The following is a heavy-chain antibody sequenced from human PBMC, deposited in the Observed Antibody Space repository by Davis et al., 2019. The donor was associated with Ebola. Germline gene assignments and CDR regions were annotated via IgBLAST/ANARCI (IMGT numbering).Heavy chain of an antibody. CDR1: GGSISSGGYS. V-gene: IGHV4-30-2*05. Sequence: TLSLTCAVSGGSISSGGYSWSWIRQPPGKGLEWIGYIYYTGTTYYNPSLKSRVTISVDTSKNQFSLKLSSVTAADTAVYYCARGEYGFGELFSWYYGMDVWGQGTTVTVSS. D-gene: IGHD3-10*01. CDR3: ARGEYGFGELFSWYYGMDV. J-gene: IGHJ6*02. CDR2: IYYTGTT.